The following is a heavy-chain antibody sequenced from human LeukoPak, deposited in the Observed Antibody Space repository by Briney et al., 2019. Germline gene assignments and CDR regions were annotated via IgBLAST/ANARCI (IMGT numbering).Heavy chain of an antibody. V-gene: IGHV1-69*13. Sequence: SVKVSCKASVGTFSSYAISWVRQAPGQGLEWMGGIIPIFGTANYAQKFQGRVTITADESTSTAYMELSSLRSEDTAVYYCARGTKSSSQQFHYDYMDVWGKGTTVTVSS. J-gene: IGHJ6*03. CDR2: IIPIFGTA. D-gene: IGHD6-6*01. CDR3: ARGTKSSSQQFHYDYMDV. CDR1: VGTFSSYA.